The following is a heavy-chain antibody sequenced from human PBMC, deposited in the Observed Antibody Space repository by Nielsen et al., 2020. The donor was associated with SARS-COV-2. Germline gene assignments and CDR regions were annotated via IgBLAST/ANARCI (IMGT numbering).Heavy chain of an antibody. J-gene: IGHJ4*02. CDR1: GFTFDDYA. D-gene: IGHD6-13*01. CDR3: AKILAAASPDY. V-gene: IGHV3-9*01. Sequence: SLKISCAASGFTFDDYAMHWVRHAPGKGLEWVSGISWNSGSIGYADSVKGRFTISRDNAKNSLYLQMNSLRAEDTALYYCAKILAAASPDYWGQGTLVTVSS. CDR2: ISWNSGSI.